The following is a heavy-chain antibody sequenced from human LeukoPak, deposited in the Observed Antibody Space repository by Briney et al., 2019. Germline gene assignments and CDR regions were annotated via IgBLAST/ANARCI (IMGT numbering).Heavy chain of an antibody. J-gene: IGHJ3*02. Sequence: PSETLSLTCNVSGGSISNCYWSWIRQPAGKGLEWIGRFYARGNTNYNPSLKSRVTMSVDTSKNQLSLKLTSVTAADTAVYYCARELITKADAFDIWGQGTMVTVSS. D-gene: IGHD1-20*01. V-gene: IGHV4-4*07. CDR2: FYARGNT. CDR1: GGSISNCY. CDR3: ARELITKADAFDI.